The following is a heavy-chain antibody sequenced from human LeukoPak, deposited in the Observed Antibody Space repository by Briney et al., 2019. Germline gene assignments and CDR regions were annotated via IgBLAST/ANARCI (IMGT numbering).Heavy chain of an antibody. CDR3: ARQAEGSSSGPYFFDY. J-gene: IGHJ4*02. Sequence: SETLSLTCTVSGGSIITSRYYWGWIRQPPEKVLEWIGSAFHGGNSYYNPSLKSRVTVSVDTSNNQFSLRLTYVTAADTALYYCARQAEGSSSGPYFFDYWGQGTLVTVSS. CDR2: AFHGGNS. CDR1: GGSIITSRYY. D-gene: IGHD5-18*01. V-gene: IGHV4-39*01.